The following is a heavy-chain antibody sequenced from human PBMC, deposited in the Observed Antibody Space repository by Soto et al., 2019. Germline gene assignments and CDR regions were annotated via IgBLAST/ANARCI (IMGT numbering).Heavy chain of an antibody. CDR2: VYNSGST. Sequence: SETLSLTCSVSGGSISSNYWTWIRQPPGKGLEWIGYVYNSGSTNYNPSLKSRVTISKDTSKSQFSLKVNSMTASDTAVYYCARYRREAVAGYTLDNWGQGILVTVSS. CDR3: ARYRREAVAGYTLDN. D-gene: IGHD6-13*01. CDR1: GGSISSNY. V-gene: IGHV4-59*01. J-gene: IGHJ4*02.